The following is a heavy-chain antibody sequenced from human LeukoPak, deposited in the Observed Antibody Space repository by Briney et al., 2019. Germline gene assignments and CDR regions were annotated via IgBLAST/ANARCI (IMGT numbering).Heavy chain of an antibody. Sequence: SSETLSLTCAVYGGSFSGYYWSWIRQPPGKGLEWIGEINHSGSTNYNPSLKSRVTISVDTSKNQFSLKLSSVTAADTAVYYCARESIQLWSRGYYYWGQGTLVTVSS. CDR2: INHSGST. D-gene: IGHD5-18*01. CDR1: GGSFSGYY. CDR3: ARESIQLWSRGYYY. V-gene: IGHV4-34*01. J-gene: IGHJ4*02.